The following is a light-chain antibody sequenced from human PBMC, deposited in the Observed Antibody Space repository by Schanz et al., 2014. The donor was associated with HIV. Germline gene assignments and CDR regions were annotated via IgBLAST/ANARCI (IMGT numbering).Light chain of an antibody. CDR2: AAS. V-gene: IGKV1-9*01. CDR3: QQLGT. J-gene: IGKJ4*01. Sequence: DIQLTQSPTSLSASVGDRVTIACRASQAITSHSAWYRQKPGKAPELLIYAASTLQSGVPSRFSGSGSGTHFTLTISGLQPEDFATYYCQQLGTFGGGTKVDIK. CDR1: QAITSH.